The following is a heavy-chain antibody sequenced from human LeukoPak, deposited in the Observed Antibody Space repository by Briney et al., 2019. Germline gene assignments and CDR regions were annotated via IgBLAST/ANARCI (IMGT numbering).Heavy chain of an antibody. J-gene: IGHJ4*02. CDR2: LNQGGSEK. CDR1: GLTFSAYW. Sequence: GGSLRLSCAVSGLTFSAYWMSWVRQAPGKGLEWVANLNQGGSEKNYVDSVKGRFTISRDNAKNSLYLQMDSLRVEDTAMYYCARDYYGSGSSPFDYWGQGTLVTVSS. V-gene: IGHV3-7*01. CDR3: ARDYYGSGSSPFDY. D-gene: IGHD3-10*01.